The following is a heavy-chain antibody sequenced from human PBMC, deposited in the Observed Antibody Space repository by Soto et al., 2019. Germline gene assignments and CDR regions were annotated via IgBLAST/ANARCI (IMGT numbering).Heavy chain of an antibody. J-gene: IGHJ3*01. D-gene: IGHD2-2*01. Sequence: QVQLVESGGGLVKPGGSLRLSCAASGFTFSDYFMAWIRQAPGKGLEWIGYISRNSRYTNFADSVRGRFTISRDNAKNSLYLQMNDLSAEDTAVYYCATNYQEPSDDAFDVWGQGTMVTVSS. CDR3: ATNYQEPSDDAFDV. CDR1: GFTFSDYF. CDR2: ISRNSRYT. V-gene: IGHV3-11*06.